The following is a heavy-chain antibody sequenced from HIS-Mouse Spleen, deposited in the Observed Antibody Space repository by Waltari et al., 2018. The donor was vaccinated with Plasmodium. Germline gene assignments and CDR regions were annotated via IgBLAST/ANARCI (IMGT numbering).Heavy chain of an antibody. D-gene: IGHD3-16*01. CDR1: GYTFTGYY. Sequence: QVQLVQSGAEVKKPGASVKVSCKASGYTFTGYYMHWVRQAPGQGLEWMGWINPNSGGKNYAQKFQGRVTMTRDTSISTAYMELSRLRSDYTAVYYCARDGPGETSFDYWGQGTLVTVSS. CDR3: ARDGPGETSFDY. J-gene: IGHJ4*02. V-gene: IGHV1-2*02. CDR2: INPNSGGK.